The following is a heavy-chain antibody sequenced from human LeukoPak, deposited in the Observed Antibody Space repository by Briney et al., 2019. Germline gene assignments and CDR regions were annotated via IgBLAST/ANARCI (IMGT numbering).Heavy chain of an antibody. J-gene: IGHJ2*01. CDR2: SNAGNGNT. V-gene: IGHV1-3*02. CDR3: ARGSSEMATTRDLWYFDL. D-gene: IGHD5-24*01. Sequence: GASVKVSCKASGYTFTSYAMHWVRQAPGQRLEWMGWSNAGNGNTKYSQEFQGRVTITRDTSASTAYMELSSLRSEDMAVYYCARGSSEMATTRDLWYFDLWGRGTLVTVSS. CDR1: GYTFTSYA.